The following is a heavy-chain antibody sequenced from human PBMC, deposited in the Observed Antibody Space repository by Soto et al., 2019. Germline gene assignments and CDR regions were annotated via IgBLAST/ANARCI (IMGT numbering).Heavy chain of an antibody. J-gene: IGHJ5*02. D-gene: IGHD6-19*01. CDR1: GYY. V-gene: IGHV4-34*01. CDR3: ARGLFSSGWYSYFDP. Sequence: GYYWTWIRQSPGKGLEWIGEISQSGFTNYNPSLESRVNMSVDTSKSQFSLHLTSVTAADTAVYYCARGLFSSGWYSYFDPWGQGTPVTVSS. CDR2: ISQSGFT.